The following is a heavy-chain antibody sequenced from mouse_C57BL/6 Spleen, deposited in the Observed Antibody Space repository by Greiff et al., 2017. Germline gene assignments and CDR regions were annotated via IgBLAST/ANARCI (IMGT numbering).Heavy chain of an antibody. CDR2: IYPGDGDT. CDR3: HSNYVRDYYAMDY. V-gene: IGHV1-82*01. CDR1: GYAFSSSW. Sequence: QVQLKQSGPELVKPGASVKISCKASGYAFSSSWMNWVKQRPGKGLEWIGRIYPGDGDTNYNEKFKGKATLTADKSSSTAYMQLSSLTSEDSAVYFCHSNYVRDYYAMDYWGQGTSVTVSS. D-gene: IGHD2-5*01. J-gene: IGHJ4*01.